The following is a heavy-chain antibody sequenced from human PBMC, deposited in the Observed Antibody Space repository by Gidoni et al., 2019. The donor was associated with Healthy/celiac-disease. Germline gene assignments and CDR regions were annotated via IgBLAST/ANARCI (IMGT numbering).Heavy chain of an antibody. Sequence: QVQLQQWGAGLLKPSETLSLTCAVYVGSFSGYYWSWTRQPPGTGLEWIGAINPSGSTNYNPSLKSRVTISVDTSKNQFSLKLSSVTAADTAVYYCARGGYTQMGYYYYYYGMDVWGQGTTVTVSS. CDR1: VGSFSGYY. CDR3: ARGGYTQMGYYYYYYGMDV. V-gene: IGHV4-34*01. D-gene: IGHD6-13*01. CDR2: INPSGST. J-gene: IGHJ6*02.